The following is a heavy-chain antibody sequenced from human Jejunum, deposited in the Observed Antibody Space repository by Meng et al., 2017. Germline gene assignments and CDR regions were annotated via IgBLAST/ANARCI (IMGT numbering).Heavy chain of an antibody. Sequence: QLKLQQWGAGLLKPPETLSLTCAVYGGSISDYYWTWIRQPPGKGLEWIGEINDSGSTNYNPSLKSRVTISVDTSKSQFYLRVSSVTAADTAVYYCARGNEYSNYGADFWGQGTLVTVSS. CDR1: GGSISDYY. V-gene: IGHV4-34*01. D-gene: IGHD4-11*01. J-gene: IGHJ4*02. CDR3: ARGNEYSNYGADF. CDR2: INDSGST.